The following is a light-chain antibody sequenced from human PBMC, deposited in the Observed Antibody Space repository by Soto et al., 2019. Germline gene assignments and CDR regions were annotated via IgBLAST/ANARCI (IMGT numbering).Light chain of an antibody. CDR3: QHYNSYSEA. CDR1: QSVSGW. Sequence: DIQMPQSPSALSASVGDTGTVTCRASQSVSGWLAWYQQKPGKAPKLLIYKASTLKSGVPSRFSGSGSGTEFTLTISSLQPDDFATYYCQHYNSYSEAFGQGTKVDI. CDR2: KAS. J-gene: IGKJ1*01. V-gene: IGKV1-5*03.